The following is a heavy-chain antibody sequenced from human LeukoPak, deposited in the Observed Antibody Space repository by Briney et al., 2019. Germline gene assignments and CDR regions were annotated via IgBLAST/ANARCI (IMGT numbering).Heavy chain of an antibody. CDR3: ARFDYCGGDCYSGNWFDP. D-gene: IGHD2-21*02. Sequence: PSETLSLTCTVSGGSISSYYWSWIRQPPGKGLEWIGYIYYSGSTNYNPSLKSRVTISVDTSKNQFSLKLSSVTAADTAVYYCARFDYCGGDCYSGNWFDPWGQGTLVTVSS. CDR2: IYYSGST. J-gene: IGHJ5*02. CDR1: GGSISSYY. V-gene: IGHV4-59*01.